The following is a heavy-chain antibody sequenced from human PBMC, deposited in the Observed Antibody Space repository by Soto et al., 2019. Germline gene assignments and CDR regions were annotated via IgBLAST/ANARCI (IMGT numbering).Heavy chain of an antibody. CDR1: YISVRSGTYY. CDR2: IHDSGST. J-gene: IGHJ6*02. V-gene: IGHV4-61*01. D-gene: IGHD3-3*01. Sequence: QVQLQGSGPGLVKPSETLSLTCSVSYISVRSGTYYWSWIRQTSGQGLEWIGYIHDSGSTKYNPSLKSRVTISVDTSKNQFSLKLTSVTAADTGVYYCASGEIWDTDFGEVTVPYYYGLDVWGQGTTVTVSS. CDR3: ASGEIWDTDFGEVTVPYYYGLDV.